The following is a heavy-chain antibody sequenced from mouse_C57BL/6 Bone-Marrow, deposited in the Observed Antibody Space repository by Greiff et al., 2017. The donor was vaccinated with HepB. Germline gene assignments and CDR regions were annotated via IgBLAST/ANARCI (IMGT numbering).Heavy chain of an antibody. Sequence: EVKLVESGAELVRPGASVKLSCTASGFNIKDDYMHWVKQRPEQGLEWIGWIDPENGDTEYASKFQGKATITADTSSNTAYLQLSSLTSEDTAVYYCTTGLPYYFDYWGQGTTLTVSS. CDR3: TTGLPYYFDY. J-gene: IGHJ2*01. CDR2: IDPENGDT. D-gene: IGHD3-1*01. CDR1: GFNIKDDY. V-gene: IGHV14-4*01.